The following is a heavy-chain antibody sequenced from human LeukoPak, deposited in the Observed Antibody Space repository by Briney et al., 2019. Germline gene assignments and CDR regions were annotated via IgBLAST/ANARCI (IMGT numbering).Heavy chain of an antibody. CDR1: GFTFSSYA. CDR3: AKDQIVVITGSNDY. CDR2: ISSNGGST. V-gene: IGHV3-64*01. Sequence: GGSLRLSCAASGFTFSSYAMHWVRQAPGKGLEYVSAISSNGGSTYYANSVKGRFTISRDNSKNTLYLQMGSLRAEDTAVYYCAKDQIVVITGSNDYWGQGTLVTVSS. J-gene: IGHJ4*02. D-gene: IGHD3-22*01.